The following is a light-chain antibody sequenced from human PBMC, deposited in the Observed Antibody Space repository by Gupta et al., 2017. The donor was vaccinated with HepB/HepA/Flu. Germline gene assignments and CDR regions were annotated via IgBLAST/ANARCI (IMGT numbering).Light chain of an antibody. V-gene: IGLV1-51*01. CDR3: GTWDNSLNAVV. Sequence: QSVLTQPPSVSAAPGQKVTISCSGSSSNIGKNYVSWYQQLPGTAPKLTIYDSSKRPSGIPDRFSGSKSGTSATLGITGLQTGDEAEYYCGTWDNSLNAVVFGGGTKLTVL. J-gene: IGLJ2*01. CDR2: DSS. CDR1: SSNIGKNY.